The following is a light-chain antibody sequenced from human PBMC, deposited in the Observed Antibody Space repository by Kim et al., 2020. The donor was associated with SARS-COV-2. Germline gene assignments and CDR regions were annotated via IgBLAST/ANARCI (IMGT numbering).Light chain of an antibody. V-gene: IGLV1-40*01. J-gene: IGLJ1*01. CDR1: NSNIGAGYD. Sequence: RVTRSCAGSNSNIGAGYDVHWYRQLPGAAPKLLIYVNNNRPSGVPDRFSGSKSGTSASLAITGLQAEDEADYYCQSYDSSLSVDVFGTGTKVTVL. CDR2: VNN. CDR3: QSYDSSLSVDV.